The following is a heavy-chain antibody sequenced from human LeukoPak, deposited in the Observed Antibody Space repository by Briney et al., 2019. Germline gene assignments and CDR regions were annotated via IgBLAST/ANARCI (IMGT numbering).Heavy chain of an antibody. CDR3: ARDRRLLQDYYYGMDV. CDR2: IYSGGST. J-gene: IGHJ6*02. D-gene: IGHD1-26*01. CDR1: GFTVSSNY. V-gene: IGHV3-66*02. Sequence: GGSLRLSCAASGFTVSSNYMSWVRHAPGKGLERVSVIYSGGSTYYADTVKGRFTISRDNSKNTLYLQMNSLRAEDTAVYYCARDRRLLQDYYYGMDVWGQGTTVTVSS.